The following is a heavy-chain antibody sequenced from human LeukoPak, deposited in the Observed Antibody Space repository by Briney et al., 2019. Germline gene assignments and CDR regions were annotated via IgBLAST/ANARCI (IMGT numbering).Heavy chain of an antibody. CDR2: INHSGST. D-gene: IGHD3-10*01. J-gene: IGHJ4*02. V-gene: IGHV4-39*07. Sequence: SETLSLTCTVSGGSISSGGYYWSWIRQPPGKGLEWIGEINHSGSTNYNPSLKSRVTISVDTSKNQFSLKLSSVTAADTAVYYCARGVPLLRYYFDYWGQGTLVTVSS. CDR1: GGSISSGGYY. CDR3: ARGVPLLRYYFDY.